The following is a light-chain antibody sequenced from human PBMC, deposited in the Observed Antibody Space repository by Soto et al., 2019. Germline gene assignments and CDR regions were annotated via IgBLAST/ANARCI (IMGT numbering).Light chain of an antibody. CDR2: LNSDGRH. J-gene: IGLJ2*01. V-gene: IGLV4-69*01. CDR1: SRHSSYA. Sequence: QSVLTQSPSAPASLGASVKLTCTLSSRHSSYAIAWHQQQPEKGPRYLMKLNSDGRHTKGDGIPDRFSGSSSGTERYLTISSLQSEDEADYYCQTWGTGILVFGGGTKVTVL. CDR3: QTWGTGILV.